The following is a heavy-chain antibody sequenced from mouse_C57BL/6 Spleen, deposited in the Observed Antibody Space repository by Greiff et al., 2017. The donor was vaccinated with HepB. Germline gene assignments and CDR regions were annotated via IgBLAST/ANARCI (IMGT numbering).Heavy chain of an antibody. CDR1: GFTFSDAW. Sequence: EVQLQESGGGLVQPGGSMKLSCAASGFTFSDAWMDWVRQSPEKGLEWVAEIRNKANNHATYYAESVKGRFTISRDDSKSSVYLQMNSLRAEDTGIYYCTRAGSVLYFDYWGQGTTLTVSS. CDR3: TRAGSVLYFDY. D-gene: IGHD1-1*01. CDR2: IRNKANNHAT. V-gene: IGHV6-6*01. J-gene: IGHJ2*01.